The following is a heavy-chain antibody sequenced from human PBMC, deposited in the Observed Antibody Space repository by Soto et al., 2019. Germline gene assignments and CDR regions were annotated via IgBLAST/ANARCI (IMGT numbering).Heavy chain of an antibody. CDR1: GFTFSSYA. Sequence: QSGGSLRLCCAASGFTFSSYAMSWVRQAPGKGLEWVSAISGSGGSTYYADSVKGRFTISRDNSKNTLYLQMNSLRAEDTAVYYCAKDPGSWGSYGSQHRWFDPWGQGTLVTVSS. D-gene: IGHD3-16*01. CDR3: AKDPGSWGSYGSQHRWFDP. CDR2: ISGSGGST. V-gene: IGHV3-23*01. J-gene: IGHJ5*02.